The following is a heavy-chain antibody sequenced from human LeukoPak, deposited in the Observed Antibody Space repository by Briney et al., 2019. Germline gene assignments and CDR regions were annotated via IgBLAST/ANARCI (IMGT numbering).Heavy chain of an antibody. D-gene: IGHD6-13*01. Sequence: SETLSLTCTVSGGSISTYYWSWIRQPPGKGXXWIGYIYNSGSTNYNPSLKSRVTISVDTSKNQFSLKLSSVTAADTAVYYCARENSNSWYLDYWGQGTLVTVSS. CDR2: IYNSGST. CDR3: ARENSNSWYLDY. J-gene: IGHJ4*02. V-gene: IGHV4-59*01. CDR1: GGSISTYY.